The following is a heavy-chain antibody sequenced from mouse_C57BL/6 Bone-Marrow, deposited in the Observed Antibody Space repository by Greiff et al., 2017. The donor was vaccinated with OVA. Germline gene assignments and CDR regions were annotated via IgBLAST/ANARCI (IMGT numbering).Heavy chain of an antibody. CDR1: GYSITSGYD. D-gene: IGHD1-1*01. Sequence: EVQLVESGPGMVKPSQSLSLTCTVTGYSITSGYDWHWIRHFPGNKLEWMGYISYSGSTNYNPSLKSRISITHDTSKNHFFLKLNSVTTEDTATYYCAREVIRAWFAYWGQGTLVTVSA. J-gene: IGHJ3*01. V-gene: IGHV3-1*01. CDR3: AREVIRAWFAY. CDR2: ISYSGST.